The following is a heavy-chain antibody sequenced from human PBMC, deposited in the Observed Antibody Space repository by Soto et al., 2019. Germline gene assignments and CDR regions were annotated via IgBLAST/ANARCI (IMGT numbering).Heavy chain of an antibody. V-gene: IGHV1-69*13. J-gene: IGHJ4*02. Sequence: SVKVSCKASGGTFSSYAISWVRQAPGQGLEWMGGIIPIFGTANYAQKFQGRVTITADESTSTAYMELSSLRSEDTAVYYCAISGGYDSSGYYLEVDYWGQGTLVTVSS. CDR2: IIPIFGTA. CDR1: GGTFSSYA. D-gene: IGHD3-22*01. CDR3: AISGGYDSSGYYLEVDY.